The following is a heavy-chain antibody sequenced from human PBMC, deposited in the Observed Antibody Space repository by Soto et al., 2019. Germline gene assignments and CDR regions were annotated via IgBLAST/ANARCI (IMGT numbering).Heavy chain of an antibody. J-gene: IGHJ5*02. CDR2: IIPIFGTA. V-gene: IGHV1-69*13. Sequence: GASVKVSCKASGGTFSSYAISWVRQAPGQGLEWMGGIIPIFGTANYAQKFQGRVTITADESTSTAYMELSSLRSEDTAVYYCARDRSDSSGYYYTGFDPWGQGTLVTVSS. CDR3: ARDRSDSSGYYYTGFDP. CDR1: GGTFSSYA. D-gene: IGHD3-22*01.